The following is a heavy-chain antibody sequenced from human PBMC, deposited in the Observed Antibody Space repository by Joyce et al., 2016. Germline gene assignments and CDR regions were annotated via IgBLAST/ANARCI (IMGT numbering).Heavy chain of an antibody. D-gene: IGHD1-26*01. CDR1: GGSIRNYY. CDR3: AREGVVGSDTGFFDF. CDR2: VYDSGST. J-gene: IGHJ4*02. Sequence: QVQLQESGPGLVKPSETLSLTCTVSGGSIRNYYWNWIRQPPGKGLEWIGYVYDSGSTNYNPSLKSRLTISVDTSKRQFSLRLSSVTAADTAVYYCAREGVVGSDTGFFDFWGQGTPVTVSS. V-gene: IGHV4-59*01.